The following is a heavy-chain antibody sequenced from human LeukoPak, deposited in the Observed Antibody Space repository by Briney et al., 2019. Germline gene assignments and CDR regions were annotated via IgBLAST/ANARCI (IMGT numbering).Heavy chain of an antibody. D-gene: IGHD1-26*01. Sequence: GGSLGLSCAASGFTFSSYAMSWVRQAPGKGLEWVSAISGSGGSTYYADSVKGRFTISRDNSKNTLYLQMNSLRAEDTAVYYCAKGGQESGRFFDHWGQGTLVTVSS. CDR2: ISGSGGST. CDR3: AKGGQESGRFFDH. J-gene: IGHJ4*02. CDR1: GFTFSSYA. V-gene: IGHV3-23*01.